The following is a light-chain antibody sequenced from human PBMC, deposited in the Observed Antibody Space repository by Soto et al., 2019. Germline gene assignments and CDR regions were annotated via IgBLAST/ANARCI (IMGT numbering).Light chain of an antibody. Sequence: EVVLTQSPGTLSLSPGERATLSCRASQSVTSRLAWYQHKPGQAPRLLISGASSRATGIPNRFSGSGSGTDFTLTISRLATEDVALYYCQQSYSTPQTFAQGTKVDIK. J-gene: IGKJ1*01. CDR1: QSVTSR. V-gene: IGKV3-20*01. CDR2: GAS. CDR3: QQSYSTPQT.